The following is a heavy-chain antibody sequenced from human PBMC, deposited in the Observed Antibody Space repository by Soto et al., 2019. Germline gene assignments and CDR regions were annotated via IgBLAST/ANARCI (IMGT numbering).Heavy chain of an antibody. D-gene: IGHD2-8*01. Sequence: PGGSLRLSCEASGFTFGDYAMTWVRQAPGKGLEWVSGMSGVARSTFYADSVRDRFTISRDNSKNTLYLQMDRLTVEDTALYYCEKVGGSLTSLYDFDSWGQGTQVTVSS. V-gene: IGHV3-23*01. CDR1: GFTFGDYA. CDR2: MSGVARST. J-gene: IGHJ4*02. CDR3: EKVGGSLTSLYDFDS.